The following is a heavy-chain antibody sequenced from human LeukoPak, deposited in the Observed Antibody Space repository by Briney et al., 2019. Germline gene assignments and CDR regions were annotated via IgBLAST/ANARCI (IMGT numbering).Heavy chain of an antibody. Sequence: PSETLSLTCTVSGGSISSTSYYWGWIRQPPGKGLEWIGGICYTGSAYYNPALKSRVTISVDTSKNQFSLKLSSVTAADTAVYYCARHLGSSSWFDYWGQGTLVTVSS. CDR2: ICYTGSA. CDR3: ARHLGSSSWFDY. D-gene: IGHD6-13*01. J-gene: IGHJ4*02. V-gene: IGHV4-39*01. CDR1: GGSISSTSYY.